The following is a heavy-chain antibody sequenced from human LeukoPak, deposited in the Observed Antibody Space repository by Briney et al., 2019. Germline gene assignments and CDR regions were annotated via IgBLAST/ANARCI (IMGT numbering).Heavy chain of an antibody. D-gene: IGHD1-1*01. V-gene: IGHV4-59*01. CDR1: GGSTTSYF. CDR3: ARETTGSYYHYYYMDV. CDR2: IYYSGST. Sequence: SETLSLTCTVSGGSTTSYFWSWIRQPPGKGLEWIGYIYYSGSTNYNPSLKSRVTISVDTSKNQFSLKLSSVTAADTAVYYCARETTGSYYHYYYMDVWGKGTTVTVSS. J-gene: IGHJ6*03.